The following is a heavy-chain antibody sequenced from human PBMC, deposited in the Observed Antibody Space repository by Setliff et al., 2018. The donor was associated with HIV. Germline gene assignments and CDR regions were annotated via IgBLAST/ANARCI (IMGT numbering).Heavy chain of an antibody. CDR3: ARYGPASVIWFGYLDY. CDR1: GDSISGNYY. J-gene: IGHJ4*02. V-gene: IGHV4-39*01. Sequence: PSETLSLTCTVSGDSISGNYYWAWIRQPPGKGLEWIATVFSGGSSKYNPSLWSRVTISVDTSKNQFYLKMASVTAADTAFYYCARYGPASVIWFGYLDYWGPGMSVTVSS. D-gene: IGHD3-10*01. CDR2: VFSGGSS.